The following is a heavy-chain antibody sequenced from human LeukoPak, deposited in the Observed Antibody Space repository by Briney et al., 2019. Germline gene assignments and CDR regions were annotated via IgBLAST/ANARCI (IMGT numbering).Heavy chain of an antibody. D-gene: IGHD6-13*01. CDR1: GYTFTGYY. V-gene: IGHV1-2*02. CDR3: ARVVRDSSSRKYYFDY. CDR2: ISPNSGGT. Sequence: ASVKVSCKASGYTFTGYYMHWVRQAPGQGLEWMGWISPNSGGTNYAQKFQGRVTMTRDTSISTAYMELSRLRSDDTAVYYCARVVRDSSSRKYYFDYWGQGTLVTVSS. J-gene: IGHJ4*02.